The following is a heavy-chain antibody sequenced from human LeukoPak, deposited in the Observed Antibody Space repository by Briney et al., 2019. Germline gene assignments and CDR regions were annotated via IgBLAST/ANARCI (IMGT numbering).Heavy chain of an antibody. J-gene: IGHJ5*02. V-gene: IGHV4-39*01. CDR1: GGSISSSSYY. Sequence: SETLSLTCTVSGGSISSSSYYWGWIRQPPGKGLEWIGSIYYSGSTYYNPSLKSRVTISVDTSKNQFSLKLSSVTAADTAVFYCARGLERREGWFDPWGQGTLVTVSS. CDR3: ARGLERREGWFDP. D-gene: IGHD1-1*01. CDR2: IYYSGST.